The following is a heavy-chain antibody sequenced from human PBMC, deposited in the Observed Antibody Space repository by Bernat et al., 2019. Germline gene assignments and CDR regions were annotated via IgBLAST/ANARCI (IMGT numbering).Heavy chain of an antibody. V-gene: IGHV4-34*01. Sequence: QVQLQQWGAGLLKPSETLSLTCAVYGGSFSGYYWSWIRQPPGKGLEWIGEINHSGSTNYNPSLKSRVTISVDTSKNQFSLKLSVVTAADTAVYYCRGYEEYSGQTGDYRYFDYWGQGTLVTVSS. CDR1: GGSFSGYY. CDR3: RGYEEYSGQTGDYRYFDY. CDR2: INHSGST. D-gene: IGHD5-12*01. J-gene: IGHJ4*02.